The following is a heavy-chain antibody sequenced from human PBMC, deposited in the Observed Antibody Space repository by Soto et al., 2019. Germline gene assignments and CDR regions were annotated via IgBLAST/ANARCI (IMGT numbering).Heavy chain of an antibody. J-gene: IGHJ4*02. Sequence: QVQLQESGTGLVKPSQTLSLTCTVSGGSISSSGYYWSWIRQHPGKGLAWIGYIYYSGSTYYNPSLKRRVTISADTSTNQFALKLSSVTAAYTTVYYCAREPGVWGQGTLVIVSS. CDR3: AREPGV. V-gene: IGHV4-31*03. CDR2: IYYSGST. D-gene: IGHD3-10*01. CDR1: GGSISSSGYY.